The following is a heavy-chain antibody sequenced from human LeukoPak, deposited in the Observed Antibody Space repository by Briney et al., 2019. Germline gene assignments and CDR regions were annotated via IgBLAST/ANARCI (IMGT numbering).Heavy chain of an antibody. CDR3: ARGRYCSSTSCYKVYYYYSDV. J-gene: IGHJ6*03. D-gene: IGHD2-2*02. CDR2: ISAYNGNT. V-gene: IGHV1-18*01. CDR1: GYTFTTYG. Sequence: ASVKVSCKASGYTFTTYGIRWVRQAPGQGLEWMGWISAYNGNTNYAQKLQDRVTMTTDTSTSTAYMELRSLRSDDTAVYYSARGRYCSSTSCYKVYYYYSDVGGKGTTVTVSS.